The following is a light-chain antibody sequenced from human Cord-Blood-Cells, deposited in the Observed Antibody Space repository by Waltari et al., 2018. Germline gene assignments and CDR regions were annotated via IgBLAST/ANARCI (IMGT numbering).Light chain of an antibody. V-gene: IGLV2-14*01. Sequence: QSALTQPASVSGSPGQSITISCTGTSSDVGGYNYVSWYQQHPGKAPKLMLYDVSKRPSGVSNRFSGSKSGNTASLTISGLQAEDEADYYCSSYTRSSPDVVFGGGTKLTVL. CDR1: SSDVGGYNY. CDR2: DVS. J-gene: IGLJ2*01. CDR3: SSYTRSSPDVV.